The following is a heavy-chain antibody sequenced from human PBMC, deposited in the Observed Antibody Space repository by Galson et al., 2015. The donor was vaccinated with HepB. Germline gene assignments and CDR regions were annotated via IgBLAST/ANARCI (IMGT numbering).Heavy chain of an antibody. D-gene: IGHD6-13*01. CDR3: AKDPDGIAAAGAFDY. Sequence: SLRLSCAASGFTFSSYAMSWVRQAPGKGLEWVSAISGSGGSTYYADSVKGRFTISRDNSRNTLYLQMNSLRAEDTAVYYCAKDPDGIAAAGAFDYWGQGTLVTVSS. J-gene: IGHJ4*02. CDR2: ISGSGGST. CDR1: GFTFSSYA. V-gene: IGHV3-23*01.